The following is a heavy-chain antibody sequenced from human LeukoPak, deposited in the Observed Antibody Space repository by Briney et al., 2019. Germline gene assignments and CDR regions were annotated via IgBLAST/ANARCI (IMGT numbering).Heavy chain of an antibody. D-gene: IGHD3-10*01. CDR3: AHNYGSGSYYTYYFDY. J-gene: IGHJ4*02. CDR1: GGTFSSYA. Sequence: SSVKVSCKAFGGTFSSYAISWVRQAPGQGLEWMGGIIPIFGTANYAQKFQGRVTITTDESTSTAYMELSSLRSEDTAVYYCAHNYGSGSYYTYYFDYWGQGTLVTVSS. V-gene: IGHV1-69*05. CDR2: IIPIFGTA.